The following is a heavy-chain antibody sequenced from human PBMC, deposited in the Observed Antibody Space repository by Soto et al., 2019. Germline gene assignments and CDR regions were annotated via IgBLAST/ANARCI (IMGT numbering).Heavy chain of an antibody. Sequence: PSETLSLTCAVYGGSFSGYYWSWIRQPPGKGLERIGEINHSGSTNYNPSLKSRVTISVDTSKNQFSLKLSSVTAADTAVYYCARGSSIAARFPYYFDYWGQGTLVTVSS. V-gene: IGHV4-34*01. CDR2: INHSGST. CDR1: GGSFSGYY. CDR3: ARGSSIAARFPYYFDY. J-gene: IGHJ4*02. D-gene: IGHD6-6*01.